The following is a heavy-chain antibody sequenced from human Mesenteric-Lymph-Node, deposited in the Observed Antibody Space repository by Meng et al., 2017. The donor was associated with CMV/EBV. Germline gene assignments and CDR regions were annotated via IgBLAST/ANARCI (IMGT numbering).Heavy chain of an antibody. Sequence: GGSLRLSCAASGFTFSSYDMHWVRQATGKGLEWVANIKQDGSEKYYVDSVKGRFTISRDNAKNSLYLQMNSLRAEDTAVYYCSREGIGLEEVYSYGSWYFDYWGQGTLVTVSS. CDR2: IKQDGSEK. CDR1: GFTFSSYD. J-gene: IGHJ4*02. V-gene: IGHV3-7*01. CDR3: SREGIGLEEVYSYGSWYFDY. D-gene: IGHD5-18*01.